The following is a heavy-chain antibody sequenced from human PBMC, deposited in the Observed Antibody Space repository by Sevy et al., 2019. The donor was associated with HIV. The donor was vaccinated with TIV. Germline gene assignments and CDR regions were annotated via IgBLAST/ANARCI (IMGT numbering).Heavy chain of an antibody. CDR3: AREGAVREGEYWFDP. J-gene: IGHJ5*02. D-gene: IGHD3-16*01. CDR1: GGSVSSGSYY. Sequence: SETLSLTCTVSGGSVSSGSYYWSWIRQPPGKGLEWIGHIYHSGSTNYNPSHKSRVTMSVDTSKNQFSLKLSSVTAADTAVYYCAREGAVREGEYWFDPWGQGTLVTVSS. CDR2: IYHSGST. V-gene: IGHV4-61*01.